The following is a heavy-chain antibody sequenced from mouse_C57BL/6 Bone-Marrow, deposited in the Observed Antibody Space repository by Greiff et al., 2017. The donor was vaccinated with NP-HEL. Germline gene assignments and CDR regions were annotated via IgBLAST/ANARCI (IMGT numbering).Heavy chain of an antibody. J-gene: IGHJ1*03. CDR3: ARRPHWYFDV. Sequence: VQLQESGAELVMPGASVKLSCKASGYTFTRYWMHWVKQRPGQGLEWIGEIDPSDSYTNYNQKFKGKSTLTVDKSSSTAYMQLSSLTSEDSAVYYCARRPHWYFDVWGTGTTVTVSS. V-gene: IGHV1-69*01. CDR2: IDPSDSYT. CDR1: GYTFTRYW.